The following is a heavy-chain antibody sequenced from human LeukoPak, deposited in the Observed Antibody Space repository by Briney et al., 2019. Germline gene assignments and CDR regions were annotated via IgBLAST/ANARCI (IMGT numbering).Heavy chain of an antibody. J-gene: IGHJ3*02. V-gene: IGHV4-34*01. CDR1: GGSFSGYY. CDR3: ARGRHFDI. CDR2: INHSGST. Sequence: SETLSLTCAVYGGSFSGYYWSWIRQPPGKGLEWIGEINHSGSTNYNPSLKSRVTISVDTSKSQFSLKLSSVTAADTAVYHCARGRHFDIWGQGTMVTVSS.